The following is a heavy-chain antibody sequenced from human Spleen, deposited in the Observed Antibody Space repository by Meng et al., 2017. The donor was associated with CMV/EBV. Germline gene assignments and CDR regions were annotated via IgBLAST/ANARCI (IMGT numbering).Heavy chain of an antibody. V-gene: IGHV3-23*01. CDR3: VRGDSSTTWLVFDY. CDR2: ILGTGAT. D-gene: IGHD6-13*01. CDR1: GFTFNNYA. J-gene: IGHJ4*02. Sequence: GGSLRLSCSASGFTFNNYAMTWVRQAPGKGLEWVSTILGTGATYYADYVKGRFTISRDDSRNTLFLQMNSLRDEDTAVFYCVRGDSSTTWLVFDYWGLGTLVTVSS.